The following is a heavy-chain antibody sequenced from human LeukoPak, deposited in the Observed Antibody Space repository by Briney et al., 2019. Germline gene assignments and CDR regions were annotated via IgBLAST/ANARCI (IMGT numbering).Heavy chain of an antibody. J-gene: IGHJ4*02. CDR2: INHSGST. V-gene: IGHV4-34*01. Sequence: SETLSLTCAVYGGSFSGYYWSWIRQPPGKGLEWIGEINHSGSTNYNPSLKSRVTISVDTSKNQFSLKLSSVTAADTAVYYCARAYDYVWGSYRPLGYRGQGTLVTVSS. D-gene: IGHD3-16*02. CDR1: GGSFSGYY. CDR3: ARAYDYVWGSYRPLGY.